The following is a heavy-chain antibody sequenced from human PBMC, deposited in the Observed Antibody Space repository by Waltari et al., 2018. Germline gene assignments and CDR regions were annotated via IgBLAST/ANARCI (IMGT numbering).Heavy chain of an antibody. J-gene: IGHJ5*02. CDR2: SYPGESET. CDR3: ARRNSGSYNWFDP. Sequence: EVQLVQSGAEVKKPGESLKISCKGSGYSFTSYWIGGVRQMPGKGLEWMGISYPGESETRYIPSVKGQSTISADKSISTGYLQWSSLKASDTAMYYCARRNSGSYNWFDPWGQGTLVTVSS. D-gene: IGHD1-26*01. V-gene: IGHV5-51*03. CDR1: GYSFTSYW.